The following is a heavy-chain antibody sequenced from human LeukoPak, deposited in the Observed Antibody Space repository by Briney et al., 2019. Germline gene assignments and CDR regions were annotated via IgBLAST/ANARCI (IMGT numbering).Heavy chain of an antibody. CDR2: INHSGST. J-gene: IGHJ4*02. CDR1: GGSFSGYY. CDR3: ARVSGRWLQTRYYFDY. Sequence: SETLSLTCAVYGGSFSGYYWSWIRQPPGQGLEWIGEINHSGSTNYNPSLKSRVTISVDTSKNQFSLKLSSVTAADTAVYYCARVSGRWLQTRYYFDYWGQGTLVTVSS. D-gene: IGHD5-24*01. V-gene: IGHV4-34*01.